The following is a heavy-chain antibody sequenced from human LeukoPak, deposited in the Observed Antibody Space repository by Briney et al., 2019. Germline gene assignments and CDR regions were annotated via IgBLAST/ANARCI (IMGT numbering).Heavy chain of an antibody. CDR1: GFTFSSYG. CDR3: ARSSGWNYYGMDV. D-gene: IGHD6-19*01. V-gene: IGHV3-30*03. CDR2: ISYDGSNK. J-gene: IGHJ6*02. Sequence: GSLRLSCAASGFTFSSYGMHWVRQAPGKGLEWVAVISYDGSNKYYADSVKGRFTISRDNSKNSLYLQMNSLRAEDTAVYYCARSSGWNYYGMDVWGQGTTVTVSS.